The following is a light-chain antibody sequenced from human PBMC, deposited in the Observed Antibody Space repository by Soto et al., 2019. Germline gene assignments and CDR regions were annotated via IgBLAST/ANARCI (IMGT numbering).Light chain of an antibody. Sequence: EIVLTQSPGTLSLSPGERATLSCRASQSVSSSYLAWYQQKPGQAPRLLIYCASSRATGIPDRFSGSWSGKDFTLTISRLEPEDFAVYYCQQYGSSGLTFGGGTKVEIK. J-gene: IGKJ4*01. CDR3: QQYGSSGLT. CDR2: CAS. V-gene: IGKV3-20*01. CDR1: QSVSSSY.